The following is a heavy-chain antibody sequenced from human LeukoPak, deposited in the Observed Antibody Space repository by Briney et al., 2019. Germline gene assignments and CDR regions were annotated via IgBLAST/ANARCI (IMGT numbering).Heavy chain of an antibody. D-gene: IGHD3-22*01. Sequence: GGSLRLSCAASGFTFSSYAMTWVRQAPGKGLEWVSKISDSGGSRYYAGSVKGRFTISRDNSKNTLYLQVKSLRAEDTAVYYCATPYDSTSYYPLTYWGQGTLVTVSS. J-gene: IGHJ4*02. CDR1: GFTFSSYA. V-gene: IGHV3-23*01. CDR2: ISDSGGSR. CDR3: ATPYDSTSYYPLTY.